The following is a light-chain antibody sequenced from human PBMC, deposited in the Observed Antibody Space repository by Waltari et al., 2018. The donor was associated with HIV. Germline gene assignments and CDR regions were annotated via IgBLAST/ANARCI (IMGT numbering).Light chain of an antibody. CDR3: QVRVSNSVV. J-gene: IGLJ2*01. CDR1: KIGRQN. Sequence: SYDLTQPLSVSVALGQTATITCGGNKIGRQNVCWYQQRPGQATVLIIYRDNTRPSGIPERCSGSNAGNTATLTSRRAQAGDEADYYCQVRVSNSVVFGGGTNLTVL. V-gene: IGLV3-9*01. CDR2: RDN.